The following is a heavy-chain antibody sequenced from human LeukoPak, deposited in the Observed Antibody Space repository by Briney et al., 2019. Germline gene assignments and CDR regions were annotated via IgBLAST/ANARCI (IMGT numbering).Heavy chain of an antibody. CDR3: TRDASGETASGPRMDD. V-gene: IGHV3-7*05. CDR2: IKPDGSEK. Sequence: GGSLRLSCAASAFTFRTYWMSWVRQAPGKGLEWVAMIKPDGSEKYYVDSVKGLFTISRDNAKNSLYLQMTSLRAEDTAVYYCTRDASGETASGPRMDDWGHGTTVTVSS. CDR1: AFTFRTYW. D-gene: IGHD1-26*01. J-gene: IGHJ6*02.